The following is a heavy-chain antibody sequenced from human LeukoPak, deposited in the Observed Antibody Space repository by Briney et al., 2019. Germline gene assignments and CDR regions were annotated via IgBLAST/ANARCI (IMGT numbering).Heavy chain of an antibody. CDR3: AKETTKYYYGMDV. CDR2: ISPDGDNE. Sequence: GRSLRLSCAASGLSFSSYGMHWVRQGPGKGLEWVAAISPDGDNEYYADSVKGRITISRDNSKNTLYLQMNSLRAEDTAVYYCAKETTKYYYGMDVWGQGTTVTVSS. D-gene: IGHD1-14*01. J-gene: IGHJ6*02. V-gene: IGHV3-30*18. CDR1: GLSFSSYG.